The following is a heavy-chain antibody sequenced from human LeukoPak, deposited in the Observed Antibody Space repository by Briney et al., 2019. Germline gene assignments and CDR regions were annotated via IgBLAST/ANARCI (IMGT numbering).Heavy chain of an antibody. J-gene: IGHJ2*01. CDR1: GFTFSSYG. D-gene: IGHD6-13*01. V-gene: IGHV3-23*01. CDR3: AKGAAARFDL. CDR2: ISSSGDRT. Sequence: GGSLRLSCAASGFTFSSYGMSWVRQAPGKGLEWVSSISSSGDRTYYADPVKGRFTISRDNSKNTLYLQMNSLRAEDTAVYYCAKGAAARFDLWGRGTLVTVSS.